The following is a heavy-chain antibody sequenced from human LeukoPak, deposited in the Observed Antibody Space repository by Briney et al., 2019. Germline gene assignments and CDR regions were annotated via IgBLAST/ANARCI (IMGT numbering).Heavy chain of an antibody. V-gene: IGHV1-69*06. D-gene: IGHD3-16*01. CDR3: ARVGGPLSYYYYMDV. CDR1: GGSFRSYA. J-gene: IGHJ6*03. Sequence: SVKVSCKTSGGSFRSYAMSWVRQAPGQGLEWMGGIIPMLGTANYAQKFQGRVTITADKSTGTAYMELSRLRSEDTAVYYCARVGGPLSYYYYMDVWGKGTTVTVSS. CDR2: IIPMLGTA.